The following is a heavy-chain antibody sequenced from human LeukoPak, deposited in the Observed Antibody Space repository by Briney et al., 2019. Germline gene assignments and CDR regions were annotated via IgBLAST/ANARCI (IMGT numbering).Heavy chain of an antibody. CDR3: ARDMDQDYYDSSGLDY. Sequence: GGSLRLSCAASGFTFSSYAMSWVRQAPGKGLEWVSAISGSGGSTYYADSVKGRFTISRDNSKNTLYLQMNSLRAEDTAVYYCARDMDQDYYDSSGLDYWGQGTLVTVSS. J-gene: IGHJ4*02. CDR1: GFTFSSYA. D-gene: IGHD3-22*01. V-gene: IGHV3-23*01. CDR2: ISGSGGST.